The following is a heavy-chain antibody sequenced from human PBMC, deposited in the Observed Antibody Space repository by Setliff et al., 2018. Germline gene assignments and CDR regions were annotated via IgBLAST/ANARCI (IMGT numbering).Heavy chain of an antibody. CDR1: GYTLGNSI. CDR2: ISAYNGKT. CDR3: LRLVRYCTKIACQATSGDEV. Sequence: ASVKVSCKASGYTLGNSILSWVRQAPGQGLEWVGWISAYNGKTYSAQKLQDRVTLTTHTSTNMGYLELRDLRSDDTAVYYCLRLVRYCTKIACQATSGDEVWGLGTLVTVSS. V-gene: IGHV1-18*01. J-gene: IGHJ4*02. D-gene: IGHD2-8*01.